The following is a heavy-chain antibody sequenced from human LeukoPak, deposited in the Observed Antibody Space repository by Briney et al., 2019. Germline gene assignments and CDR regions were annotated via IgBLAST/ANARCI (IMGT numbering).Heavy chain of an antibody. J-gene: IGHJ4*02. CDR3: ARDVEYYYFDY. CDR1: GYTFSNYW. D-gene: IGHD2/OR15-2a*01. CDR2: ISSSSSYI. V-gene: IGHV3-21*01. Sequence: GGSLRLSCVASGYTFSNYWIHWVRQAPGKGLEWVLSISSSSSYIYYADSVKGRFTLSRDNARNSLYLQMNSLRAEDTAVYYCARDVEYYYFDYWGQGTLVTVSS.